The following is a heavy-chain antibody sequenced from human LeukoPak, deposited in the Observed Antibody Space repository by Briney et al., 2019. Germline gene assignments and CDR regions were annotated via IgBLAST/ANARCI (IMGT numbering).Heavy chain of an antibody. J-gene: IGHJ4*02. CDR2: IYSGGST. CDR3: ARGEMATITGGFDY. V-gene: IGHV3-53*01. D-gene: IGHD5-24*01. Sequence: GGPLRLSCAASGFTVSSNYMSWVRQAPGKGLEWVSVIYSGGSTYYADSVKGRFTISRDNSKNTLYLQMNSLRAEDTAVYYCARGEMATITGGFDYWGQGTLVTVSS. CDR1: GFTVSSNY.